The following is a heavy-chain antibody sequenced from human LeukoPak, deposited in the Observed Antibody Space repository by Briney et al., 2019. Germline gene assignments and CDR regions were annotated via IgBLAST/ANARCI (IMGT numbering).Heavy chain of an antibody. V-gene: IGHV1-69*13. J-gene: IGHJ6*03. Sequence: SVKVSCKASGGTFSSYAISWVRQAPGQGLEWMGGIIPIFATTNYAQKFQGRVTITADESTSTAYMELSSLRSEDTAVYYCARQLERGYYYSMDAWAKGPQSPSP. CDR2: IIPIFATT. D-gene: IGHD1-1*01. CDR3: ARQLERGYYYSMDA. CDR1: GGTFSSYA.